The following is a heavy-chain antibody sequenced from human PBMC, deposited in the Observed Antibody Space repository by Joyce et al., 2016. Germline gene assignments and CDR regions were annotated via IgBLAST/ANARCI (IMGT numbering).Heavy chain of an antibody. Sequence: QVQLVQSGAEVKKPGASVKVSCKASGYTFTSYDISWVRQAHGQGLEWMGWISASNGNTNYAQKLQGRVTMTTDTSTSTAYMELRSLRSDDTAVYYCAKDSTTSADDAFDIWGQGTMVTVSS. CDR2: ISASNGNT. V-gene: IGHV1-18*04. CDR3: AKDSTTSADDAFDI. D-gene: IGHD1-14*01. CDR1: GYTFTSYD. J-gene: IGHJ3*02.